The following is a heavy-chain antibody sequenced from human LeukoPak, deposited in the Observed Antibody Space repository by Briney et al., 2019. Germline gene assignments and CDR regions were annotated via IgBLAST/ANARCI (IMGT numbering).Heavy chain of an antibody. D-gene: IGHD1-26*01. CDR2: ISGSGSTK. Sequence: PGGSLRLSCAASGFTFRSHEMNWVRQAPGKGLEWVSYISGSGSTKYYADSVKGRFTISRDNAKNSLYLQMNSLRAEDTAVYYCARDHGWAWGQGTLVTVSS. J-gene: IGHJ5*02. CDR3: ARDHGWA. V-gene: IGHV3-48*03. CDR1: GFTFRSHE.